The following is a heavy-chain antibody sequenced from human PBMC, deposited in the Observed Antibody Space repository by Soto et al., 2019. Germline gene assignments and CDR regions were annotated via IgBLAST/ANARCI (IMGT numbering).Heavy chain of an antibody. CDR3: AKNNAFNWNYYFDY. D-gene: IGHD1-7*01. CDR1: GFPFSTYA. V-gene: IGHV3-23*01. CDR2: ISGNSGTT. J-gene: IGHJ4*02. Sequence: GGSLRLSCAASGFPFSTYAMSWVRQAPGRGLEWVSVISGNSGTTYYADSVKGRFTISRDNFNNTLFLQMDSLRAEDMAVYYCAKNNAFNWNYYFDYWGQGIVVTVSS.